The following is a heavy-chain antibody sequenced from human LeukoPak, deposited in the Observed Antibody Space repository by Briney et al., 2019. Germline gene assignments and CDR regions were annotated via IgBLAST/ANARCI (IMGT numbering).Heavy chain of an antibody. CDR3: ARDFGAYPEFDP. Sequence: GGSLRLSCAASGFTVSSNYMSWVRQAPGKGLEWVSVIYSGGSTYYADSVKGRFTISRDNSKNTLYPQMNSLRAEDTAVYYCARDFGAYPEFDPWGQGTLVTVSS. CDR2: IYSGGST. V-gene: IGHV3-66*01. CDR1: GFTVSSNY. D-gene: IGHD3-10*01. J-gene: IGHJ5*02.